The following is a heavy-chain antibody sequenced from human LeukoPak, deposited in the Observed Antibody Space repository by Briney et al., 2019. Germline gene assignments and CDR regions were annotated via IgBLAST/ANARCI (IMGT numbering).Heavy chain of an antibody. Sequence: SETLSLTCTVSGGSISSSSYYWDWIRQSPGKGLEWLGSIYYVGSTYYNPSLESRVTISVDTSKNQFSLKLSSVTAADTAVYYCARGYRKLYSSSSGKYNWFDPWGQGTLVTVSS. V-gene: IGHV4-39*01. CDR3: ARGYRKLYSSSSGKYNWFDP. CDR1: GGSISSSSYY. CDR2: IYYVGST. D-gene: IGHD6-6*01. J-gene: IGHJ5*02.